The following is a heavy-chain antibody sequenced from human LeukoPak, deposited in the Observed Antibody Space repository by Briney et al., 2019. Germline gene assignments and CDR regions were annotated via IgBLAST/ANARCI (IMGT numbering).Heavy chain of an antibody. V-gene: IGHV4-31*03. CDR3: ARGSSSWYPPGAFDI. CDR1: GVSISSGGYY. Sequence: MPSETLSLTCTVSGVSISSGGYYWSWIRQHPGKGLEWIGYIYYSGSTYYNPSLKSRVTISVDTSKNQFSLKLSSVTAADTAVYYCARGSSSWYPPGAFDIWGQGTMVTVSS. J-gene: IGHJ3*02. CDR2: IYYSGST. D-gene: IGHD6-13*01.